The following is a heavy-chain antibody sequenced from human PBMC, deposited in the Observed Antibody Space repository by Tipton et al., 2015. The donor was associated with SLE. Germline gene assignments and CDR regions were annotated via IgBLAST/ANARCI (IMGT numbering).Heavy chain of an antibody. Sequence: QSGAEVKKPGASVKVSYKASGYTFTSYGISWVRQAPGQGLEGMGWISAYNGNTNYAQKLQGRVTMTTDTSTSTAYMEPRSLRSADTAVYYCARTGLSSGGHYPGGYWGQGTLVTVSS. V-gene: IGHV1-18*01. CDR3: ARTGLSSGGHYPGGY. CDR2: ISAYNGNT. D-gene: IGHD2-15*01. CDR1: GYTFTSYG. J-gene: IGHJ4*02.